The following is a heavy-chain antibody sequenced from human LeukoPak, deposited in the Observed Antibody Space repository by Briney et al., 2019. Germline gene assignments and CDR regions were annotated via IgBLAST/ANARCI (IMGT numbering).Heavy chain of an antibody. D-gene: IGHD3-22*01. CDR2: ISYSGST. CDR3: AREADYYDSSGYYYSPLYYFDY. CDR1: GVSISSGGYY. V-gene: IGHV4-30-4*08. J-gene: IGHJ4*02. Sequence: PSQTLSLTCNVSGVSISSGGYYWSYYWRWIRQHPGKGLDWIGYISYSGSTYYNPSPKTRVTISISTSKNQFSLKLRSVTAADTAVYYCAREADYYDSSGYYYSPLYYFDYWGQGTLVTVSS.